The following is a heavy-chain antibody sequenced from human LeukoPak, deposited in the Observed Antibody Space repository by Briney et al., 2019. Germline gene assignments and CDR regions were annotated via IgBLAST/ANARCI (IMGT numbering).Heavy chain of an antibody. CDR3: ARGILTGYCDY. CDR1: GGSISSYY. Sequence: SETLSLTCTVSGGSISSYYWSWIRQPPGKGLEWIGYIYYSGSTNYNPSLKSRVTISVDTSKNQFSLKLSSVTAADTAVYYCARGILTGYCDYWGQGTLVTVSS. D-gene: IGHD3-9*01. J-gene: IGHJ4*02. V-gene: IGHV4-59*01. CDR2: IYYSGST.